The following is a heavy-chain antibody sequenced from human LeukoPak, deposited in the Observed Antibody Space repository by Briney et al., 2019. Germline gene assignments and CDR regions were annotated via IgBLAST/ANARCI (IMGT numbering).Heavy chain of an antibody. CDR2: IYTSGST. Sequence: SETLSLTCTVSGGSITSYYWSWVRQPAGKGLEWIGRIYTSGSTNYNPSLKSRVTMSVDTSRNQFSLKMSPVTATDTAVYYCARGGGSGTYYDGSFDYWGQGTLVTVSS. CDR1: GGSITSYY. J-gene: IGHJ4*02. CDR3: ARGGGSGTYYDGSFDY. D-gene: IGHD1-26*01. V-gene: IGHV4-4*07.